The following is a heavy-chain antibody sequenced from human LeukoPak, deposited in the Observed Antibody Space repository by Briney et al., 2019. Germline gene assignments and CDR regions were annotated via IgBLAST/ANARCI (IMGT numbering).Heavy chain of an antibody. CDR3: AAPYSSTWFDY. D-gene: IGHD6-13*01. J-gene: IGHJ4*02. CDR1: GFTLTTRSA. V-gene: IGHV1-58*01. CDR2: IVVGSDNT. Sequence: GTSVKVSCKASGFTLTTRSAVQWLRQAREQRLEWIGWIVVGSDNTNYAQKFQERVTITRDMSTSTAYMELSSLRSEDTAVYYCAAPYSSTWFDYWGQGTLVTVSS.